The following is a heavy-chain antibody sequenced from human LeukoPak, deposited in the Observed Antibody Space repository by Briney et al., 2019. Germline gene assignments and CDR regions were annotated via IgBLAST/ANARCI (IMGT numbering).Heavy chain of an antibody. V-gene: IGHV3-20*04. CDR2: INWNGGST. CDR3: AKDSRTYFKWLDP. CDR1: GFTFDDYG. D-gene: IGHD6-13*01. J-gene: IGHJ5*02. Sequence: PGGSLRLSCAASGFTFDDYGMSWVRQAPGKGLEWVSGINWNGGSTGYTDSVKGRFTISRGTAKNSLYLQMNSLRPEDTAVYYCAKDSRTYFKWLDPWGQGTLVTVSS.